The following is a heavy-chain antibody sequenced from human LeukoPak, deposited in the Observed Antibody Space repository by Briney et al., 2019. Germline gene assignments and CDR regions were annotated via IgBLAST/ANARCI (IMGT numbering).Heavy chain of an antibody. CDR3: ARGYGSGSYMGV. V-gene: IGHV3-7*04. CDR2: IKQDGSDK. Sequence: GGSLRLSCAASGFTFSDYWMTWVREAPGKGRGGWANIKQDGSDKYYVDSVKGRFTISRDNAKNSLYLQMNSLRAEDTAVYYCARGYGSGSYMGVWGQGTLVSVPS. D-gene: IGHD3-10*01. J-gene: IGHJ4*02. CDR1: GFTFSDYW.